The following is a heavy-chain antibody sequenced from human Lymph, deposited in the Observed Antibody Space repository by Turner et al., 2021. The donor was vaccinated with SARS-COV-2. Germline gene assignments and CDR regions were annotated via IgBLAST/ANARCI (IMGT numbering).Heavy chain of an antibody. CDR1: GFTVSSNY. CDR2: IYIGGTT. Sequence: VQLLELGGGLIQPGGSLRPSCAASGFTVSSNYMSWVRQAPGKGLEWVSVIYIGGTTYYADSVKGRFTISRDNSKNTLYLQMNSLRAEDTAVYYCARDLGPLAFDIWGQGTMVTVSS. V-gene: IGHV3-53*01. CDR3: ARDLGPLAFDI. J-gene: IGHJ3*02.